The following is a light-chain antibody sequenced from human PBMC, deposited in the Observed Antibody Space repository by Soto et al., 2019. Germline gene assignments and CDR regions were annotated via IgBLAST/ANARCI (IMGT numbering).Light chain of an antibody. CDR1: QSVSSN. CDR2: GAS. V-gene: IGKV3-11*01. Sequence: EIVMTQSPATLSVSPGERATLSCRASQSVSSNLAWYQQKPGQAPRLLIYGASTRATGIPARFSGSGSGTDFTLTISSLEPEDFAVYYYQQRSNWPPITFGQGTRLEIK. CDR3: QQRSNWPPIT. J-gene: IGKJ5*01.